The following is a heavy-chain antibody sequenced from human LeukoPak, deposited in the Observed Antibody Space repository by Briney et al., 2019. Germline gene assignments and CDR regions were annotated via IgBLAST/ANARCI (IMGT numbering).Heavy chain of an antibody. D-gene: IGHD3-22*01. CDR1: GGIFSSYA. V-gene: IGHV1-69*01. CDR3: ARDRVDYDSSGYYYFVIKDY. Sequence: SVKVSCKASGGIFSSYAISWVRQAPGQGLEWMGGIIPIFGTANYAQKFQGRVTITADESTSTAYMELSSLRSEDTAVYYCARDRVDYDSSGYYYFVIKDYWGQGTLVTVSS. J-gene: IGHJ4*02. CDR2: IIPIFGTA.